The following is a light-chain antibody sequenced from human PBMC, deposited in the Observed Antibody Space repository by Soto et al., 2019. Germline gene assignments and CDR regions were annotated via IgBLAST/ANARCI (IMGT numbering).Light chain of an antibody. CDR1: QTVRNNY. CDR3: QQFSSYPLT. CDR2: DAS. V-gene: IGKV3-20*01. Sequence: EFVLTQPPGTLSLSPCERSTLSCRASQTVRNNYLAWYQQKPGQAPRLLIYDASSRATGIPDRFSGGGSGTDFTLTISRLEPEDFAVYYCQQFSSYPLTFGGGTKV. J-gene: IGKJ4*01.